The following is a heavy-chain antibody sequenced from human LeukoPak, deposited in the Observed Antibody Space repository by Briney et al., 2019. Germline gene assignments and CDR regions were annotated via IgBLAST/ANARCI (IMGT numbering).Heavy chain of an antibody. V-gene: IGHV3-23*01. CDR3: AISGGYWAWAH. Sequence: GGSLRLSRAASGFTFSSYAMSWVRQAPGKGLEWVSGISGSGGSTNYADSVKGRFTISRDNSKNTLYLQMNSLRAEDTAVYYCAISGGYWAWAHWGQGTLVTVSS. J-gene: IGHJ4*02. CDR2: ISGSGGST. D-gene: IGHD1-26*01. CDR1: GFTFSSYA.